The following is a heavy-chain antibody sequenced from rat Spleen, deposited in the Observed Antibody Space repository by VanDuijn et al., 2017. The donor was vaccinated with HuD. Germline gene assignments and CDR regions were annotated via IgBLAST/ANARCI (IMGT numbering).Heavy chain of an antibody. V-gene: IGHV5-29*01. J-gene: IGHJ2*01. CDR1: GFTFSKAA. CDR3: VKDRVGGYAFDY. D-gene: IGHD1-11*01. CDR2: ISYDGRTT. Sequence: EVQLVESGGGLVQPKESLKISCAVSGFTFSKAAMFWVRQTPTKGLEWVASISYDGRTTNHRDSVKGRFTISRDNAKSTLDLQMDSLRSEDTATYYCVKDRVGGYAFDYWGQGVMVTVSS.